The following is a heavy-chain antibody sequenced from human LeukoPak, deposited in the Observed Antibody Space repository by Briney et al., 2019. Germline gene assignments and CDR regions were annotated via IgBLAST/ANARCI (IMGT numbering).Heavy chain of an antibody. CDR3: ARVPAAPRLYMDV. Sequence: SETLSLTCTVSSGSVNSYYWSWIRQPPGKELEWIGYIYYSGSTNYNPSLKSRVTISVDTSKNQFSLKLSSVTAADTAVYYCARVPAAPRLYMDVWGQGTTVIVSS. CDR2: IYYSGST. D-gene: IGHD2-2*01. J-gene: IGHJ6*02. V-gene: IGHV4-59*02. CDR1: SGSVNSYY.